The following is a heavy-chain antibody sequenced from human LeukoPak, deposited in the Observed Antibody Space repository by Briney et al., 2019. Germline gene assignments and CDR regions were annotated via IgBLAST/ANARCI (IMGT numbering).Heavy chain of an antibody. CDR2: ISSNGGST. J-gene: IGHJ4*02. V-gene: IGHV3-64*01. Sequence: GGSLRLSCAASGFTFSSYAMHWVRQAPGKGLEYVSAISSNGGSTYYANSVKGRFTISRDNSKNTLYLQMGSLRAEDMVVYYCARDRYYYDSSGYYYWGQGTLVTVSS. CDR3: ARDRYYYDSSGYYY. D-gene: IGHD3-22*01. CDR1: GFTFSSYA.